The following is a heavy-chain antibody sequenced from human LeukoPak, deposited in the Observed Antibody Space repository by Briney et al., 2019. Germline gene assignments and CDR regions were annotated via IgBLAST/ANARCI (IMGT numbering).Heavy chain of an antibody. CDR1: GYTFTCYY. Sequence: ASVKVSCKASGYTFTCYYMHWVRQAPGQGLEWMGWINPNSGGTNYAQKFQGRVTMTKDTSTDTAYMELSSLRSEDTAVYYCATDSDSSGYYWGQGTLVTVSS. J-gene: IGHJ4*02. CDR2: INPNSGGT. V-gene: IGHV1-2*02. CDR3: ATDSDSSGYY. D-gene: IGHD3-22*01.